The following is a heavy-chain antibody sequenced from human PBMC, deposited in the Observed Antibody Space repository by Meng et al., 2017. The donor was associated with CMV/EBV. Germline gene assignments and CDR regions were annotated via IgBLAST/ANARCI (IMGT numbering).Heavy chain of an antibody. CDR1: GFTFSDYW. V-gene: IGHV3-74*01. J-gene: IGHJ4*02. CDR2: INNDGGNT. D-gene: IGHD4-17*01. CDR3: ARGLYGPDY. Sequence: LTGAASGFTFSDYWMHWVRQAPGKGLVWVSRINNDGGNTVYADSVKGRFTFSRDNAKNTLYLQMNSLRAEDTAVYYCARGLYGPDYWGQGTLVTVSS.